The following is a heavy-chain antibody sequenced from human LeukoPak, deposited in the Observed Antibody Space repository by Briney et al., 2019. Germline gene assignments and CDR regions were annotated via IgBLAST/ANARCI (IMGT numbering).Heavy chain of an antibody. Sequence: GGSLRLSCAASGFTFSSYSMNWVRQAPGKGLEWVSSISSSSSYIYYADSVKGRFTISRDNAKNSLYLQMNSLRAEDTAVYYCARGLNVKTYYYGSGSYLAYYFDYWGQGTLVTVSS. V-gene: IGHV3-21*01. CDR2: ISSSSSYI. CDR3: ARGLNVKTYYYGSGSYLAYYFDY. CDR1: GFTFSSYS. D-gene: IGHD3-10*01. J-gene: IGHJ4*02.